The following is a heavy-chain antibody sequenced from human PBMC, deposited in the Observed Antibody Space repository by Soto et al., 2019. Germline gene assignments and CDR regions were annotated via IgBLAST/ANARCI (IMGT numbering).Heavy chain of an antibody. CDR1: GGTFSSYA. Sequence: SSVKVSFKASGGTFSSYAISWVRQAPGQGLEWMGGIIPIFGTANYAQKFQGRVTITADESTSTAYMELSSLRSEDTAVYYCARGPVLRFLEWLFGWFDPWGQGTLVTVSS. V-gene: IGHV1-69*13. CDR3: ARGPVLRFLEWLFGWFDP. CDR2: IIPIFGTA. D-gene: IGHD3-3*01. J-gene: IGHJ5*02.